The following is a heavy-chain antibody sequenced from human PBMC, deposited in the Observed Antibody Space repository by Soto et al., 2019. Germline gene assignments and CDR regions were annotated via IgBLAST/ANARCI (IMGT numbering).Heavy chain of an antibody. V-gene: IGHV1-8*01. Sequence: QVQLVQSGAEVKKPGASVKVSCKASGYTFTSYDINWVRQATGQGLEWMGWMNPNSGNTGYAQKFQGRVTMTRNTSISTAYMELSSLRSEGTGVYYCAREGCYSYGFDYWGQGILVIVSS. CDR1: GYTFTSYD. D-gene: IGHD5-18*01. CDR2: MNPNSGNT. CDR3: AREGCYSYGFDY. J-gene: IGHJ4*02.